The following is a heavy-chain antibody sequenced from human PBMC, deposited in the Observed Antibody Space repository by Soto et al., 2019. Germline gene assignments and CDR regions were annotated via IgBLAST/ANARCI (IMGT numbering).Heavy chain of an antibody. V-gene: IGHV3-33*01. D-gene: IGHD6-19*01. CDR1: GFTFSSYG. J-gene: IGHJ6*02. CDR3: ASEGAVAGLPEYDYYGMAV. Sequence: QVQLVESGGGVVQPGRSLRLSCAASGFTFSSYGMHWVRQAPGKGLEWVAVIWYDGSNKYYADSVKGRFTISRDNSKNTLYLTMNSLRAEDTAVYYCASEGAVAGLPEYDYYGMAVWGQGTTVTVSS. CDR2: IWYDGSNK.